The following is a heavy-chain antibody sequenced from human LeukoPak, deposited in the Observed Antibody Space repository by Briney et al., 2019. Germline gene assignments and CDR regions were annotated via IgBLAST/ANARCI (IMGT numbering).Heavy chain of an antibody. CDR1: GGSISSYY. CDR2: IYYSGST. V-gene: IGHV4-39*01. J-gene: IGHJ4*02. CDR3: AYSSSSEDFDY. D-gene: IGHD6-6*01. Sequence: SETLSLTCTVSGGSISSYYWGWIRQPPGKGLEWIGSIYYSGSTYYNPSLKSRVTISVDTSKNQFSPKLSSVTAADTAVYYCAYSSSSEDFDYWGQGTLVTVSS.